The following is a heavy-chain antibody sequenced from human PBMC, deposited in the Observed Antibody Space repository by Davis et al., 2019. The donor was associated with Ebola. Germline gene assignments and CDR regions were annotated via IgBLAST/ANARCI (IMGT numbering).Heavy chain of an antibody. CDR2: ISYSGNT. D-gene: IGHD3-16*01. Sequence: MPSETLSLTCTVSGGSLSSGDYYRNRIRQSLGKGLAWIGYISYSGNTYYNPSLKSRVTIPVDTSKHQFSLKLSSVTAADTAADYCARGEPIGGRRWFDPWGQGTLVTVSS. J-gene: IGHJ5*02. V-gene: IGHV4-30-4*01. CDR3: ARGEPIGGRRWFDP. CDR1: GGSLSSGDYY.